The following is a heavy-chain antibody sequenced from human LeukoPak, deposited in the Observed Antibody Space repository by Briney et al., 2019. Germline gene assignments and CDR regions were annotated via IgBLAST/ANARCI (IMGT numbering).Heavy chain of an antibody. J-gene: IGHJ4*02. CDR3: ARVTGYRIEDYFDY. CDR1: GGSISSSSDY. Sequence: SETLSLTCTVSGGSISSSSDYWGWIRQAPGKGLEWIGYVYYSGSTNYNPSLKSRVTISVETSKSEFSLKLRSVTAADTAVYYCARVTGYRIEDYFDYWGQGTLVTVSS. V-gene: IGHV4-61*05. CDR2: VYYSGST. D-gene: IGHD6-13*01.